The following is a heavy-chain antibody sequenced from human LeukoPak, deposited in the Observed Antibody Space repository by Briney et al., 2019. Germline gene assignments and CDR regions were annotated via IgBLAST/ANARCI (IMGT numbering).Heavy chain of an antibody. J-gene: IGHJ5*02. D-gene: IGHD3-10*01. CDR3: AKDPSALWFGELSRWFDP. Sequence: GGTLRLSCAASGFTFSTYGMNWVRQAPGKGLERVSTISGRGDSTYYADSVKGRFTISRDSSKNTLYLQMNSLRAEDTAVYYCAKDPSALWFGELSRWFDPWGQGTLVTVSS. V-gene: IGHV3-23*01. CDR1: GFTFSTYG. CDR2: ISGRGDST.